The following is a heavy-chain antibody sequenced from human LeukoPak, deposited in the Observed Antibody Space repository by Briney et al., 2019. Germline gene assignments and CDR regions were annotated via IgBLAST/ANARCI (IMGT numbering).Heavy chain of an antibody. CDR2: IYHSGST. CDR3: ARFLCSGYSRGCFDY. CDR1: GGSISSSNW. J-gene: IGHJ4*02. Sequence: PGTLSLTCAVSGGSISSSNWWSWVRQPPGKGLEWIGEIYHSGSTNYNPSLKSRVTISVDKSKNQFSLKLSSVTAADTAVYYCARFLCSGYSRGCFDYWGQGTLVTVSS. D-gene: IGHD3-22*01. V-gene: IGHV4-4*03.